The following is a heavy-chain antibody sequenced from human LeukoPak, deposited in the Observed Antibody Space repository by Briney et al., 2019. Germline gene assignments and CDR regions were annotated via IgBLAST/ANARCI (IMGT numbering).Heavy chain of an antibody. CDR1: GFTFDDYA. J-gene: IGHJ3*02. V-gene: IGHV3-9*01. CDR3: AKDKGGYDILTGYNAFDI. D-gene: IGHD3-9*01. CDR2: ISWNSGSI. Sequence: GGSLRLSCAASGFTFDDYAMHWVRQAPGKGLEWVSGISWNSGSIGYADSVKGRFTISRDNAKNSLYLQMNGLRAEDTALYYCAKDKGGYDILTGYNAFDIWGQGTTVTVSS.